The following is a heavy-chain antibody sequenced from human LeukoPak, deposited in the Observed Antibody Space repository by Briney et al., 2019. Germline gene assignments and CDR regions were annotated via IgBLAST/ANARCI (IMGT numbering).Heavy chain of an antibody. CDR1: GFTFKTSP. V-gene: IGHV3-23*01. CDR3: ARGEVYDSSGYYRKYYFDY. CDR2: ISNNGGYT. D-gene: IGHD3-22*01. J-gene: IGHJ4*02. Sequence: GGSLRLSCAASGFTFKTSPMSWVRQAPGKGLEWVSAISNNGGYTYYADSVQGRFTISRDNSKNTLYLQMNSLRAEDTAVYYCARGEVYDSSGYYRKYYFDYWGQGTLVTVSS.